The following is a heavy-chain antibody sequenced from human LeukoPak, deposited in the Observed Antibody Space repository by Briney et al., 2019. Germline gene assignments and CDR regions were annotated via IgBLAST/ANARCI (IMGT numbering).Heavy chain of an antibody. J-gene: IGHJ4*02. CDR3: ALYCSSTSCYQ. V-gene: IGHV3-21*04. Sequence: PGGSLRLSCAASGFTVSSYSMNWIRQAPGKGLEWVSSISSSTSYIYYADSVKGRFTISRDNSKNTLYLQMNSLRAEDTAVYYCALYCSSTSCYQWGQGTLVTVSS. CDR2: ISSSTSYI. CDR1: GFTVSSYS. D-gene: IGHD2-2*01.